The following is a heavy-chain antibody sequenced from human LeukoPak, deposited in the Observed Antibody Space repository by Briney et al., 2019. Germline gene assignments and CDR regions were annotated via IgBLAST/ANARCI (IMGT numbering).Heavy chain of an antibody. J-gene: IGHJ6*03. Sequence: GALRLSCAASGFTFSSYAMHWVRQAPGKGLEWVAVISYGGSNKYYADSVKGRFTISRDNSKNTLYLQMNSLRAEDTAVYYCARGTSPYYYYYYMDVWGKGTTVTVSS. CDR1: GFTFSSYA. D-gene: IGHD2-2*01. CDR2: ISYGGSNK. V-gene: IGHV3-30*01. CDR3: ARGTSPYYYYYYMDV.